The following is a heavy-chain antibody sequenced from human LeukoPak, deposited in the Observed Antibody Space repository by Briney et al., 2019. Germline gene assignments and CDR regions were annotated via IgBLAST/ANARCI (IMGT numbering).Heavy chain of an antibody. CDR2: IKNKGEGETT. J-gene: IGHJ4*02. V-gene: IGHV3-15*01. D-gene: IGHD1-7*01. Sequence: PGGSLRLSCAASGFTFTNAWMSWVRQAPGKGLEWVGRIKNKGEGETTDYAAPVKGRFTISRDDSENTLFLQMHSLETEDTALYYCVWNSEHYFDFWGQGSLVTVPS. CDR3: VWNSEHYFDF. CDR1: GFTFTNAW.